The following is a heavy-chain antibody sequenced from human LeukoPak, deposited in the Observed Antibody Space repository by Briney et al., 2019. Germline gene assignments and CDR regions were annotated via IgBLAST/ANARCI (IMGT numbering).Heavy chain of an antibody. CDR2: ISGSGGST. D-gene: IGHD4-23*01. V-gene: IGHV3-23*01. J-gene: IGHJ3*02. CDR1: GFTFSRYA. CDR3: AKLDYGGNLDAFDI. Sequence: GGSLRLSCATSGFTFSRYAMHWVRQAPGKGLEWVSAISGSGGSTYYADSVKGRFTISRDNSKNTLYLQMNSLRAEDTAVYYCAKLDYGGNLDAFDIWGQGTMVTVSS.